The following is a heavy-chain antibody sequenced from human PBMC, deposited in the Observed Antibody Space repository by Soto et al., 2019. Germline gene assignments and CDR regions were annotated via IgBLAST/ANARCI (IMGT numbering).Heavy chain of an antibody. D-gene: IGHD3-16*01. V-gene: IGHV3-30*19. CDR2: TSYDGSNK. CDR1: GFTFRSYV. Sequence: QVQLVESGGGVVQPGTSLRLSCVGSGFTFRSYVIHWVRQAPGKGLEWVALTSYDGSNKYYDDSGKGRFTISRDNSRNTVDLQMDSLRLDDTALYSCARWGTTGGLDVWGQGTLVSVSS. CDR3: ARWGTTGGLDV. J-gene: IGHJ4*02.